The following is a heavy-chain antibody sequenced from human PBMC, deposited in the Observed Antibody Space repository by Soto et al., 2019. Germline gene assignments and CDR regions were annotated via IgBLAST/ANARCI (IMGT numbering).Heavy chain of an antibody. CDR2: IYYSGST. J-gene: IGHJ3*02. CDR1: GGSISSGGYY. CDR3: ASRGTDYGDYGAFDI. Sequence: SETLSLTCTVSGGSISSGGYYWSWIRQHPGKGLEWIGSIYYSGSTYYNPSLKSRVTISVDTSKSQFSLKLSSVTAADTAVYYCASRGTDYGDYGAFDIWGQGTMVTVSS. V-gene: IGHV4-39*01. D-gene: IGHD4-17*01.